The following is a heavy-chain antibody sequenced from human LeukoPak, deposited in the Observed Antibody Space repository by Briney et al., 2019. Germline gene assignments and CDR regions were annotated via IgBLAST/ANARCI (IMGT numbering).Heavy chain of an antibody. J-gene: IGHJ4*02. CDR1: GGSISSYY. CDR3: ARSLYSSSQPFDY. Sequence: SETLSLTCTVSGGSISSYYWSWIRQPPGKGLEWIWYIYYSGSTNYNPSLKSRVTISVDTSRNQFSLKLSSVTAADTAVYYCARSLYSSSQPFDYWGQGTLVTVSS. D-gene: IGHD6-13*01. V-gene: IGHV4-59*01. CDR2: IYYSGST.